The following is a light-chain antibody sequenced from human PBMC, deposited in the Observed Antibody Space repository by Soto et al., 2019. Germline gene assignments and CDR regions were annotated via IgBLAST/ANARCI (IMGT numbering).Light chain of an antibody. CDR2: AAS. V-gene: IGKV1-39*01. CDR1: QSIGKH. CDR3: QQGYTSAIT. Sequence: VQMTQEASSLSTSVGDSVTTPCXASQSIGKHLNWYQQKPGKAPKFLIYAASNLQSGVPSRFSGSGSGTDFTLTVNSLQPEDFATYYCQQGYTSAITFGQGTRLEIK. J-gene: IGKJ5*01.